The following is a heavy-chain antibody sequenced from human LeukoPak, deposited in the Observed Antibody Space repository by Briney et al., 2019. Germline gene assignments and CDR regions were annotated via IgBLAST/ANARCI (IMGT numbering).Heavy chain of an antibody. J-gene: IGHJ4*02. D-gene: IGHD4-17*01. V-gene: IGHV3-11*01. CDR3: ARGRLYGDYGGPYFDY. CDR2: ISSSGSTI. CDR1: GFTFSDYY. Sequence: GGSLRLSCAASGFTFSDYYMSWIRQAPGKGLEWVSYISSSGSTIYYADSVKGRFTISRDNAKNSLYLQMNSLRAEDTAVYYSARGRLYGDYGGPYFDYWGQGTLVAVSS.